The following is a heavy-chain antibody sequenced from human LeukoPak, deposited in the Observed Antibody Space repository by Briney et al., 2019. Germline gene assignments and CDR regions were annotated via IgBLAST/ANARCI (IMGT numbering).Heavy chain of an antibody. J-gene: IGHJ4*02. CDR3: ARVGLDYTNDY. CDR2: INTNTGNP. Sequence: ASVKVSCKASGYTFTNSAMNWVRQAPGQGLEWMGWINTNTGNPTYAQGFTGRFVFSLDTSVSTAYLQISSLKAEDTAVYYCARVGLDYTNDYWGRGTLVTVSS. V-gene: IGHV7-4-1*02. CDR1: GYTFTNSA. D-gene: IGHD2-2*02.